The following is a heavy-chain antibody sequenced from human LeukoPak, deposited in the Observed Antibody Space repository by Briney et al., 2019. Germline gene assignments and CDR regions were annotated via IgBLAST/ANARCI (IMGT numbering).Heavy chain of an antibody. Sequence: SQTLSLTCTVSGGSISSGGYYWSWIRQHPGKGLEWIGYIYYSGSTYYNPSPKSRVTISVDTSENQFSLKLSSVTAADTAVYYCARGIVVVVAAIHSNGQFDYWGQGTLVTVSS. J-gene: IGHJ4*02. CDR1: GGSISSGGYY. CDR3: ARGIVVVVAAIHSNGQFDY. D-gene: IGHD2-15*01. V-gene: IGHV4-31*03. CDR2: IYYSGST.